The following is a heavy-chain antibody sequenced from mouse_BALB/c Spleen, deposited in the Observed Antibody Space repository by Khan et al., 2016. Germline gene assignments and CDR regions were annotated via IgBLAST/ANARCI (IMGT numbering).Heavy chain of an antibody. CDR2: IYPGSGST. V-gene: IGHV1-55*01. CDR3: ARGGNYVRFAY. J-gene: IGHJ3*01. CDR1: GYNFTSYW. D-gene: IGHD2-1*01. Sequence: QVQLQQSGAELVKPGTSVKLSCKASGYNFTSYWINWVKLRPGQGLEWIGDIYPGSGSTNYNEKFKSKATLTVDTSSSTAYMQLSSLASEDSARYYCARGGNYVRFAYWGQGTLVTVSA.